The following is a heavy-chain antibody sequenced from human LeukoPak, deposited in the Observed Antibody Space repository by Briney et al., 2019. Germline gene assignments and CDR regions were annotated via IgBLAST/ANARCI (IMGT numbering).Heavy chain of an antibody. CDR1: GFTFSSYA. J-gene: IGHJ4*02. D-gene: IGHD6-19*01. Sequence: GGSLRLSCTASGFTFSSYAMYWVRQAPGKGLEWVSAIGASGGTTHYADSVKGRFTISRDNSKNTLYLQVNSLRAEDTAVYYCAKKIVVAGTGGFDYWGQGTLVTVSS. V-gene: IGHV3-23*01. CDR2: IGASGGTT. CDR3: AKKIVVAGTGGFDY.